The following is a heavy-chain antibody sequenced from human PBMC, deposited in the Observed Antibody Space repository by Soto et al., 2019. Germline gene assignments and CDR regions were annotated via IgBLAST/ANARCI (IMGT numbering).Heavy chain of an antibody. CDR1: GGSISSCDCY. J-gene: IGHJ4*02. V-gene: IGHV4-31*03. D-gene: IGHD6-19*01. CDR3: ARDSGVAADIDF. Sequence: QVQLQESGPGLVKPSQTLSLSCTVSGGSISSCDCYWSWIRQYPGKGLEWIGYVYYSGGTYYNPSLKGRVTISLDTSKNQFSLNLSSVTAADTAVYYCARDSGVAADIDFWGQGTMVTVSS. CDR2: VYYSGGT.